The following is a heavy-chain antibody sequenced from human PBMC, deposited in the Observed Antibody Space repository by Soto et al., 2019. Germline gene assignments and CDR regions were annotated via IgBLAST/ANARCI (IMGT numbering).Heavy chain of an antibody. CDR2: IWYDGSNK. D-gene: IGHD2-2*01. CDR3: ARGQQLTIFDY. CDR1: GFTFSSYG. Sequence: PGGSLRLSCAASGFTFSSYGMHWVRQAPGKGLEWVAVIWYDGSNKYYADSVKGRFTISRDNSKNTLYLQMNSLRAEDTAVYYCARGQQLTIFDYWGQGTLVTVSS. V-gene: IGHV3-33*01. J-gene: IGHJ4*02.